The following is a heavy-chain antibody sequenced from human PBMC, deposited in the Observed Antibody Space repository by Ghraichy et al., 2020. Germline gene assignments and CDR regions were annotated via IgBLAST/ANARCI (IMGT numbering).Heavy chain of an antibody. V-gene: IGHV4-34*01. CDR3: ASASSGWYKRGYYFDY. CDR2: INHSGST. Sequence: SETLSLTCAVYGGSFSGYYWSWIRQPPGKGLEWIGEINHSGSTNYNPSLKSRVTISVDTSKNQFSLKLSSVTAADTAVYYCASASSGWYKRGYYFDYWGQGTLVTVSS. CDR1: GGSFSGYY. J-gene: IGHJ4*02. D-gene: IGHD6-19*01.